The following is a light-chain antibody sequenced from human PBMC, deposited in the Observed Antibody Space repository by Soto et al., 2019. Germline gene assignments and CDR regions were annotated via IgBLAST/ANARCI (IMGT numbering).Light chain of an antibody. CDR1: QGISRN. J-gene: IGKJ5*01. V-gene: IGKV1-9*01. CDR3: QQLNSYPLT. Sequence: MQLTESSYLLSASVGDRVTITCRASQGISRNLAWYQQKPGKAPKLLIYAASSLQSWIPSRFSGSGSGTEFTLTISSLQPEDFATYYCQQLNSYPLTFGQGTRLEIK. CDR2: AAS.